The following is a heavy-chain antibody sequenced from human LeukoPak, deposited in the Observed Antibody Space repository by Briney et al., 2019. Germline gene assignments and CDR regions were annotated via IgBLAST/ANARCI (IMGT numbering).Heavy chain of an antibody. CDR3: ARAPYDILTGYSPYYFDS. D-gene: IGHD3-9*01. J-gene: IGHJ4*02. CDR1: GFTLSSYN. Sequence: GGSLRLSCAASGFTLSSYNMNWVRQAPGKGLEWVSSISSSSSHIYYADSVKGRFTISRDNAKNSVYLQMNSLGAEDTAVYYCARAPYDILTGYSPYYFDSWGQGTLVSVSS. CDR2: ISSSSSHI. V-gene: IGHV3-21*06.